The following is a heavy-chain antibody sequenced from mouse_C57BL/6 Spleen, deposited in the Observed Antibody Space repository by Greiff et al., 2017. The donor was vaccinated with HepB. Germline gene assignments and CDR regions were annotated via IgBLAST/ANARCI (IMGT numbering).Heavy chain of an antibody. V-gene: IGHV1-84*01. J-gene: IGHJ4*01. D-gene: IGHD1-1*01. CDR1: GYTFTDYY. CDR3: ARGGYGSSFWYYAMDY. Sequence: VQLQQSGPELVKPGASVKISCKASGYTFTDYYINWVKQRPGQGLEWIGWIYPGSGNTKYNEKFKGKATLTVDTSSSTAYMQLSSLTSEDSAVYFCARGGYGSSFWYYAMDYWGQGTSVTVSS. CDR2: IYPGSGNT.